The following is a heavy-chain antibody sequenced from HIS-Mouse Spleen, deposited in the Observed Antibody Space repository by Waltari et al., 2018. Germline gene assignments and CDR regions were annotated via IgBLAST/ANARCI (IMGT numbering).Heavy chain of an antibody. D-gene: IGHD6-19*01. CDR3: ARVNGIAVAGTDAFDI. Sequence: QVQLVESGGGVVQPGRSLRLPGAAAGFTRSSYAMHWLRQAPGKGMEWVAVISYDGSNKYYADSVKGRFTISRDNSKNTLYLQMNSLRAEDTAVYYCARVNGIAVAGTDAFDIWGQGTMVTVSS. V-gene: IGHV3-30-3*01. CDR2: ISYDGSNK. CDR1: GFTRSSYA. J-gene: IGHJ3*02.